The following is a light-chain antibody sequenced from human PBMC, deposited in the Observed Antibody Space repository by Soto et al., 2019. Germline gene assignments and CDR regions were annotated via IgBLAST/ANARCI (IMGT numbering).Light chain of an antibody. V-gene: IGLV1-40*01. J-gene: IGLJ1*01. Sequence: QAVVTQPPSVSGAPGQRVTLSCTGSSSTIGAGYDVHWYQQLPGTAPKLLIYGNSNRPSGVPDRFSGSKSGTSASLAITGLQAEDEADYYCQSYDSSLSGDVFGTGTKVTVL. CDR1: SSTIGAGYD. CDR3: QSYDSSLSGDV. CDR2: GNS.